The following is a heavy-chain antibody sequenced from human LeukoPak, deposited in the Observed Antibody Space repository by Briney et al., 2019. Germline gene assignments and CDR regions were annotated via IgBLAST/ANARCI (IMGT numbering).Heavy chain of an antibody. J-gene: IGHJ6*03. CDR1: GGSFSGYY. Sequence: SETLSLTCAVYGGSFSGYYWSWIRQPPGKGLEWIGEINHSGSTNYNPSLKSRATISVDTSKNQFSLKLSSVTAADTAVYYCARAGGLLWFGTVYMDVWGKGTTVTVSS. V-gene: IGHV4-34*01. CDR2: INHSGST. D-gene: IGHD3-10*01. CDR3: ARAGGLLWFGTVYMDV.